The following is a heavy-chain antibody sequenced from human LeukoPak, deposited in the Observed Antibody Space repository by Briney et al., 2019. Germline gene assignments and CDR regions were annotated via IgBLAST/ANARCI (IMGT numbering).Heavy chain of an antibody. CDR2: ITWGATDS. CDR3: AKAVSFRRGHNFDASDL. J-gene: IGHJ3*01. V-gene: IGHV3-43*01. D-gene: IGHD5-24*01. Sequence: GGSLRLSCTASGFKFADAPMHWVRQPPGKGLEWIALITWGATDSYYADSVKGRFTISRDDSRNTLYLQMNSLRSEDTAFYCAKAVSFRRGHNFDASDLWGLGTMVIVSS. CDR1: GFKFADAP.